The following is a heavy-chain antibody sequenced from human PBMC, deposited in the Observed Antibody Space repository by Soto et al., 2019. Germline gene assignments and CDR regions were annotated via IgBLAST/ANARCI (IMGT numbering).Heavy chain of an antibody. CDR3: ARDPLEGGWAARPGSWFDP. V-gene: IGHV4-4*07. D-gene: IGHD6-6*01. J-gene: IGHJ5*02. Sequence: QVQLQESGPGLVKPSETLSLTCKVSGGSISGYYWSWIRQTAGKGLEWIGRIYTTGSTMHNPSLRSRVTMSIGTSTNQFSLKLSSVTAADTAVYYCARDPLEGGWAARPGSWFDPWGQGTLVTVSS. CDR2: IYTTGST. CDR1: GGSISGYY.